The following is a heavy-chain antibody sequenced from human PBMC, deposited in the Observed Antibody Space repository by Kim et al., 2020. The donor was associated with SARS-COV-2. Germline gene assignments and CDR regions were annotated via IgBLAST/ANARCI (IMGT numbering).Heavy chain of an antibody. CDR2: IWYDGSNK. J-gene: IGHJ3*02. D-gene: IGHD4-4*01. CDR3: ATHLTTDYSDAFDI. V-gene: IGHV3-33*01. CDR1: GFTFSSYG. Sequence: GGSLRLSCAASGFTFSSYGMHWVRQAPGKGLEWVAVIWYDGSNKYYADSVKGRFTISRDNSKNTLYLQMNSLRAEDTAVYYCATHLTTDYSDAFDIWGQGTMVTVSS.